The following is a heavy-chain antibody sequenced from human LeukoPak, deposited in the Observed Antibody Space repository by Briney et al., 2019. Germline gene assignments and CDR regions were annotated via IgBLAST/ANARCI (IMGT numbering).Heavy chain of an antibody. V-gene: IGHV3-30-3*01. J-gene: IGHJ4*02. D-gene: IGHD1-26*01. Sequence: HPGGSLRLSCAASGLTFRSNPMHWVRQAPGKGLEWVAVISYDGNNKDYADSVKGRFTISRDNSKNTLFLHMNSLRPEDTAIYYCAREWGLRLFDYWGQGTLVTVSS. CDR2: ISYDGNNK. CDR1: GLTFRSNP. CDR3: AREWGLRLFDY.